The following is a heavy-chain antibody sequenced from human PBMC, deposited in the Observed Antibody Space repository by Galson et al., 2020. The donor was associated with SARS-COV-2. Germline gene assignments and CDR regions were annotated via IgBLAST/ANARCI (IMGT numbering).Heavy chain of an antibody. D-gene: IGHD2-2*01. J-gene: IGHJ4*02. Sequence: KMSGPTLVKPTQTLTLTCTFSGFSLSTSGVGVGWIRQPPGKALAWLALIYWDDDKRYSRSLKSRLTITKDTSKSQVVLTMTNMDPADTATYYCARTRAAMPSYWGQGTLVTVSS. CDR1: GFSLSTSGVG. V-gene: IGHV2-5*02. CDR2: IYWDDDK. CDR3: ARTRAAMPSY.